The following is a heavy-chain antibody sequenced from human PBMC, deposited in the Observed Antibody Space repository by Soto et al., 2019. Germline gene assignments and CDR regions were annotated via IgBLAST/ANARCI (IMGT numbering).Heavy chain of an antibody. J-gene: IGHJ6*02. V-gene: IGHV4-39*01. CDR2: VFYTGSS. D-gene: IGHD1-1*01. CDR1: GDSLRRSRLY. Sequence: SETLSLTCDLSGDSLRRSRLYWGWFRQPPGKGLEWIATVFYTGSSYYNSSLQSRATISVDTSKNRISLDLRSVTAADTAIYYCARHGHVRERPFYYYGMDVWGQGTTVTVSS. CDR3: ARHGHVRERPFYYYGMDV.